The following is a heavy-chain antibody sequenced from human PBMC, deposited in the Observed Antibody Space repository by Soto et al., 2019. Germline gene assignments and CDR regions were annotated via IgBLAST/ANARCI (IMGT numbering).Heavy chain of an antibody. J-gene: IGHJ4*02. CDR2: TYYRSKWYN. CDR1: GDSVSSNSAA. V-gene: IGHV6-1*01. D-gene: IGHD2-15*01. CDR3: ARGRLGYCSGGSCPKASDY. Sequence: PSQTLSLTCAISGDSVSSNSAAWNWIRQSPSRGLEWLGRTYYRSKWYNDYAVSVKSRITINPDTSKNQFSLQLNSVTPEDTTVYYCARGRLGYCSGGSCPKASDYWGQGTLVTVSS.